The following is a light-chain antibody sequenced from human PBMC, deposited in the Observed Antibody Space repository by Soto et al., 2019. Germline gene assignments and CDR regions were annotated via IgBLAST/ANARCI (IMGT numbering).Light chain of an antibody. CDR1: SSDIGNYNY. CDR3: SSYAGYITYVV. Sequence: QSALTQPASVSGSPGQSITISCTGTSSDIGNYNYVSWYQQHPGKAPKLIISEVSNRPSGVSNRFSGFKSGNTASLTISGLQAEDEAEYYCSSYAGYITYVVFGGGTKLTVL. V-gene: IGLV2-14*01. CDR2: EVS. J-gene: IGLJ2*01.